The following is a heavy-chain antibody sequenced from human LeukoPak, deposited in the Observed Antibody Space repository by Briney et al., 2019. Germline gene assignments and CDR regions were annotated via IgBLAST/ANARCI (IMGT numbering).Heavy chain of an antibody. D-gene: IGHD4-17*01. CDR3: ARNPSTVTTGGSGY. V-gene: IGHV3-30*04. Sequence: GSLRLSCAASGFTFSSYAMHWVRQAPGKGLEWVAVISYDGSNKYYADSVKGRFTISRDNSKNTLYLQMNSLRAEDTTVYYCARNPSTVTTGGSGYWGQGTLVTVSS. CDR2: ISYDGSNK. CDR1: GFTFSSYA. J-gene: IGHJ4*02.